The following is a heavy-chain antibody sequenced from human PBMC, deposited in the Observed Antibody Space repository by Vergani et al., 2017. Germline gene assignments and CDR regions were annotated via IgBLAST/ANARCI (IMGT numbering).Heavy chain of an antibody. CDR1: GFTFRNYA. Sequence: EVQLLESGGGLAQPGGSLRLSCAASGFTFRNYAISWVRQAPGKGLEWVSGISGSGRTTYYAASVKGRFTISRDNSKNTLYLQMNSLRAEDTAVYYCAKDLVIYSGDALEAFDIWGQGTMVTVSS. J-gene: IGHJ3*02. CDR2: ISGSGRTT. D-gene: IGHD2-21*01. CDR3: AKDLVIYSGDALEAFDI. V-gene: IGHV3-23*01.